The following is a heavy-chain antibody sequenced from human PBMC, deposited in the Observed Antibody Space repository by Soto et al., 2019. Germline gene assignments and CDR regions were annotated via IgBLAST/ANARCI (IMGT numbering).Heavy chain of an antibody. CDR2: IYYSGST. Sequence: SETLSLTCTVSGGSISSYYWSWIRQPPGKGLEWIGYIYYSGSTNYNPSLKSRVTISVDTSKNQFSLKLSSVTAADTAVYYCARSKTRPYNWFDPWGQGTLVTVSS. CDR1: GGSISSYY. CDR3: ARSKTRPYNWFDP. J-gene: IGHJ5*02. V-gene: IGHV4-59*01. D-gene: IGHD6-6*01.